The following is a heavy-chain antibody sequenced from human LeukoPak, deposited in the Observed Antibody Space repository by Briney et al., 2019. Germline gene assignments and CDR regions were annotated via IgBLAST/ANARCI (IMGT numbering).Heavy chain of an antibody. CDR1: GFTFSSYW. Sequence: PGGSLRLSCAAPGFTFSSYWMHWVRHAPGKGRVWVSRIISDGSSTSYADSVKGRFTISRDNAKNTLYLQMNSLRAEDTAVYYCARGMRITMVRGVMPHDYWGQGTLVTVSS. V-gene: IGHV3-74*01. J-gene: IGHJ4*02. CDR2: IISDGSST. D-gene: IGHD3-10*01. CDR3: ARGMRITMVRGVMPHDY.